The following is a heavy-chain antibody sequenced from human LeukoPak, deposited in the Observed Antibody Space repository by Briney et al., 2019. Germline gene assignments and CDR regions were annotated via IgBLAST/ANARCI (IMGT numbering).Heavy chain of an antibody. Sequence: GGSLRLSCAASGFTFSCYAMHWVRQAPGKGLEWVAVISYDGSNKYYADSVKGRFTISRDNSKNTLYLQMDSLRAEDTAVYYCAREHIRLYYFDHWGQGTLVTVSS. CDR2: ISYDGSNK. J-gene: IGHJ4*02. CDR1: GFTFSCYA. D-gene: IGHD2-21*01. V-gene: IGHV3-30-3*01. CDR3: AREHIRLYYFDH.